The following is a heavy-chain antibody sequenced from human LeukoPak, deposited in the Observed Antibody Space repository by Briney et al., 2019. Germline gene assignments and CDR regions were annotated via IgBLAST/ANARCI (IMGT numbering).Heavy chain of an antibody. CDR1: GFTFSSYA. V-gene: IGHV3-23*01. D-gene: IGHD5-12*01. CDR2: ISAGSGAT. J-gene: IGHJ4*02. Sequence: GGSLRLSCAASGFTFSSYAMSWVRQAPGKGLEWVSAISAGSGATYYADSVKGRFTISRDNVKNTLYLQMNSLRVEDTAVYYCAKGGWLENYWGQGTLVTVSS. CDR3: AKGGWLENY.